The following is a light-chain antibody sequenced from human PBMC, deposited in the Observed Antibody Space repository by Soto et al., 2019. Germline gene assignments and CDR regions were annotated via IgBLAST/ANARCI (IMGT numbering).Light chain of an antibody. CDR1: QSLSRSS. Sequence: DIVLTQSPGTLSLSPGDRATISCRASQSLSRSSLAWYQQKPGRAPRLLIYGASSRATGIPDRFSGSGSGTDFTLTISRLEPEDFAVYYCQQYGSSPSTFDQGTKVEIK. CDR3: QQYGSSPST. J-gene: IGKJ1*01. CDR2: GAS. V-gene: IGKV3-20*01.